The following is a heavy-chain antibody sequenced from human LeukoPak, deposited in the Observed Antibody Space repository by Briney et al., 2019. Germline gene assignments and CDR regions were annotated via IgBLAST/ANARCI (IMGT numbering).Heavy chain of an antibody. V-gene: IGHV3-53*01. CDR2: IYSGTT. Sequence: GGSLRLSCTVSGFSVSSNSMSWVRQAPGKGLEWVSFIYSGTTHYSDSVKGRFTISRDNSKNTLYLQMNSLRVEDTAVYYCASRAGAYSHPYDYWGQGTLVTVSS. J-gene: IGHJ4*02. D-gene: IGHD4/OR15-4a*01. CDR1: GFSVSSNS. CDR3: ASRAGAYSHPYDY.